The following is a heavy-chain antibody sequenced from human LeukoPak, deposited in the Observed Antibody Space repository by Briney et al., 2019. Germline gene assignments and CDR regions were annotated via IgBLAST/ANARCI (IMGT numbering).Heavy chain of an antibody. Sequence: SETLSLTCTVSGGSISSSSYYWSWIRQPPGKGLEWIGSIYYSGSTYYNPSLKSRVTISVDTSKNQFSLKLSSVTAADTAVYYCARLGCSSTSCYPGDNWFDPWGQGTLVTVSS. CDR1: GGSISSSSYY. CDR3: ARLGCSSTSCYPGDNWFDP. CDR2: IYYSGST. J-gene: IGHJ5*02. D-gene: IGHD2-2*01. V-gene: IGHV4-39*01.